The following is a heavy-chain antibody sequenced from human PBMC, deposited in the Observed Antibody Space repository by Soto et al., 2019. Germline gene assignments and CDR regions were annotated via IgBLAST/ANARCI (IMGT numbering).Heavy chain of an antibody. CDR3: ARARDYDILTGHPPYYYYGMDV. D-gene: IGHD3-9*01. Sequence: SVKVSCKASGGTFSSYAISWVRQAPGQGLEWMGGIIPIFGTANYAQKFQGRVTITADESTSTAYMELSSLRSEDTAVYYCARARDYDILTGHPPYYYYGMDVWGQGTTVTSP. V-gene: IGHV1-69*13. J-gene: IGHJ6*02. CDR2: IIPIFGTA. CDR1: GGTFSSYA.